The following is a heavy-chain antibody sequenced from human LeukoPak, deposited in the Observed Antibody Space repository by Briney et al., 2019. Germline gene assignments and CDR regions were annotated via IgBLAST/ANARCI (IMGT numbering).Heavy chain of an antibody. D-gene: IGHD3-22*01. CDR3: ARHLDYDTSGDPFDI. CDR1: GGSISSYY. J-gene: IGHJ3*02. CDR2: IYTSGST. V-gene: IGHV4-4*09. Sequence: SETLSLTCTVSGGSISSYYWSWIRQPPGKGLEWIGYIYTSGSTNYNPSLKSRVTVSMDTSKNQFSLKLSSVTAADTAVYYCARHLDYDTSGDPFDIWGQGTLVTVSS.